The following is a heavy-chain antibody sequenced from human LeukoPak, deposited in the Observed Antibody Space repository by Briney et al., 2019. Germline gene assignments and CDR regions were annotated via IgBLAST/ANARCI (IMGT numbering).Heavy chain of an antibody. Sequence: SETLSLTCTVPGDSISSSSYYWGWIRQPPGKGLEWIGSFYYSGSTYYNPSLKSRVTISVDTSKNQFSLKLSSVTAADTAVYSCARHLIGSVGWFDPWGQGTLVTVSS. J-gene: IGHJ5*02. CDR2: FYYSGST. CDR1: GDSISSSSYY. D-gene: IGHD2-15*01. CDR3: ARHLIGSVGWFDP. V-gene: IGHV4-39*01.